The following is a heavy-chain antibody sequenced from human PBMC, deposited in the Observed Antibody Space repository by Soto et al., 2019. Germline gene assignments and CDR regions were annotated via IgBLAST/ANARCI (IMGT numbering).Heavy chain of an antibody. J-gene: IGHJ3*02. CDR3: ARDSRWYYDSRGYPNDAFDI. D-gene: IGHD3-22*01. Sequence: ASLKVSCKASGYTFTSYGISWVRQAPGQGLEWMGWISAYNGNTNYAQKLQGRVTMTTDTSTSTAYMELRSLRSDDTAVYYCARDSRWYYDSRGYPNDAFDIWGQGTMVTVSS. CDR1: GYTFTSYG. V-gene: IGHV1-18*01. CDR2: ISAYNGNT.